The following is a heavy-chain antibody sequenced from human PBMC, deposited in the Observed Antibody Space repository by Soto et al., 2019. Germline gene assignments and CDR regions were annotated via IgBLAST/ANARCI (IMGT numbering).Heavy chain of an antibody. Sequence: SETLSLTCTVSGGSISSGDYYWSWIRQPPGEGLEWIGYIYYSGSTYYNPSLKSRVTISVDTSKNQFSLKLSSVTAADTAVYYCARSITMVRGASGGMDVWGQGTTVTVSS. D-gene: IGHD3-10*01. CDR1: GGSISSGDYY. CDR2: IYYSGST. J-gene: IGHJ6*02. CDR3: ARSITMVRGASGGMDV. V-gene: IGHV4-30-4*01.